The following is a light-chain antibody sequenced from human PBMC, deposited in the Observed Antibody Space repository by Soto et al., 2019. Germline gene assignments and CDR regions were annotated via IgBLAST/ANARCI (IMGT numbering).Light chain of an antibody. J-gene: IGKJ1*01. Sequence: EIVFAQSPGPLSLSPGERATLSCRASQSVSSSYLAWYQQKPGQAPRLLIYGASSRATGIPDRFSGSGSGTDFTLTISRLEPEDFAVYYCQQYGSSPTWTFGQGTKV. V-gene: IGKV3-20*01. CDR1: QSVSSSY. CDR3: QQYGSSPTWT. CDR2: GAS.